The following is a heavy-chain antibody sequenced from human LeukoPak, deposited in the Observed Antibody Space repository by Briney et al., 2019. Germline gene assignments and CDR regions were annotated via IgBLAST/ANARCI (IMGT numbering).Heavy chain of an antibody. Sequence: PSETLSLTCTASGDSISSSSYFWGWIRQPPGTGLEWIGSIYYSGSTSYSPSLKSRVTISVDTSKSQFSLKLSSVTAADTAVYYCARDRRRDGYNFDIWGQGTLVTVSS. CDR1: GDSISSSSYF. CDR2: IYYSGST. D-gene: IGHD5-24*01. J-gene: IGHJ4*02. CDR3: ARDRRRDGYNFDI. V-gene: IGHV4-39*07.